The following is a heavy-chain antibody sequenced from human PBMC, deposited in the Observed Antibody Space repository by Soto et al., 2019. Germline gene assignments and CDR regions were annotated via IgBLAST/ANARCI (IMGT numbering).Heavy chain of an antibody. Sequence: VGSLRLSCAASGFTFSSYAMHWVRQAPGKGLEWVAVISYDGSNKYYADSVKGRFTISRDNSKNTLYLQMNSLRAEDTAVYYCARPLDDYDFWSGSRDYYYYGMDVWGQGTTVTVSS. V-gene: IGHV3-30-3*01. CDR1: GFTFSSYA. J-gene: IGHJ6*02. D-gene: IGHD3-3*01. CDR2: ISYDGSNK. CDR3: ARPLDDYDFWSGSRDYYYYGMDV.